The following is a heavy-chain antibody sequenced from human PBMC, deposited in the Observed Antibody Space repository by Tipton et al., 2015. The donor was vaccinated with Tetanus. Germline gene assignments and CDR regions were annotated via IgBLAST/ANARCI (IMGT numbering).Heavy chain of an antibody. Sequence: QSGAEVKKPGASVKVFCKASGYTFTSYYMHWVRQAPGQGLEWMGIINPSGGSTSYAQKFQGRVTISVDTSKNQFSLKLSSVTAADTAVYYCARAGDYVWGSYRYWGYWGQGTLVTVSS. CDR3: ARAGDYVWGSYRYWGY. J-gene: IGHJ4*02. D-gene: IGHD3-16*02. CDR2: INPSGGST. V-gene: IGHV1-46*01. CDR1: GYTFTSYY.